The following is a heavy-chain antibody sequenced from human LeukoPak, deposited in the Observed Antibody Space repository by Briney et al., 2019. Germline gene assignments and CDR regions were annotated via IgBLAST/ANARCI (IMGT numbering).Heavy chain of an antibody. V-gene: IGHV3-66*01. J-gene: IGHJ4*02. CDR1: GFTVSSNY. Sequence: GGSLRLSCAASGFTVSSNYVSWVRQAPGKELEWVSVIYSGESTHYADSVKGRFTISRDNSKNTLYLQMNSLRAEDTAVYYCARSMYSAKSPAFDYWGQGTLVTVSS. CDR3: ARSMYSAKSPAFDY. CDR2: IYSGEST. D-gene: IGHD1-26*01.